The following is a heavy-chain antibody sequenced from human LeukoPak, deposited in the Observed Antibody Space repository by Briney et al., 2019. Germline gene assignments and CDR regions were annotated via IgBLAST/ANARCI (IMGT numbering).Heavy chain of an antibody. CDR1: GGSFSGQY. CDR2: INHSGST. D-gene: IGHD1-26*01. J-gene: IGHJ3*02. V-gene: IGHV4-34*01. CDR3: ASGKWELDAFDI. Sequence: PSETLSLTCAVYGGSFSGQYWSWIRQPPGKGLEWNGKINHSGSTKYNPSLKSRVTISVDTSKNQSPLKLSSVTAADTAVYYCASGKWELDAFDIWGQGTMVTVSS.